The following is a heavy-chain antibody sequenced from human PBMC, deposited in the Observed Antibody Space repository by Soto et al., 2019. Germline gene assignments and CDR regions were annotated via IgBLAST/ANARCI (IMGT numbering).Heavy chain of an antibody. CDR3: AREKGSWYYFDY. CDR1: GFTFSSYG. Sequence: GGSLRLSCAASGFTFSSYGMHWVRQAPGKGLEWVAVIWYDGSNKYYADSVKGRFTISRDNSKNTLYLQMNSLRAEDTAVYYCAREKGSWYYFDYWGQGTLVTVSS. D-gene: IGHD6-13*01. V-gene: IGHV3-33*01. J-gene: IGHJ4*02. CDR2: IWYDGSNK.